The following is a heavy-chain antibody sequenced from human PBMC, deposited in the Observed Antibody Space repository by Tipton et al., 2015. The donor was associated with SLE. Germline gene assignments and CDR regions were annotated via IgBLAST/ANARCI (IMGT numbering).Heavy chain of an antibody. CDR1: GFTFTRYS. V-gene: IGHV3-7*03. D-gene: IGHD3-22*01. Sequence: SLRLSCEVSGFTFTRYSMNWVRQAPGKGLEWVANIKQDGSEKYYVDSVKGRFTISRDNAKNSLYLQMNSLRAEDTAVYYCARAMTYYYDSSYFDYWGQGTLVTVSS. CDR3: ARAMTYYYDSSYFDY. CDR2: IKQDGSEK. J-gene: IGHJ4*02.